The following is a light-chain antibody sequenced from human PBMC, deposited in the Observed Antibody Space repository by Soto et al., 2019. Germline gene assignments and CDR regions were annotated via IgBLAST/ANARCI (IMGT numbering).Light chain of an antibody. V-gene: IGKV3-20*01. Sequence: EIVLTQSPGTLSLSPGERATLSCRASQSVSSSYLAWYQQKPGQAPRLLVYGTSSRATGIPDRFSGSGSGTDYTLTISRLEQEDFAVYYCRQYGRSLWTFGQGTKVEIK. J-gene: IGKJ1*01. CDR2: GTS. CDR3: RQYGRSLWT. CDR1: QSVSSSY.